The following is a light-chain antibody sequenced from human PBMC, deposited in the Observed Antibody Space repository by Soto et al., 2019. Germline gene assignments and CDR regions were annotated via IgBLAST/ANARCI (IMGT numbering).Light chain of an antibody. V-gene: IGKV3D-7*01. Sequence: PGERVTLSRRASQSVSSSYLTWYQQKPGQAPRLLIYGASTRATGIPARFSGSGSGTDFTLTISSLQPEDFAVYYCQQDYNLRTFGQGTKVDIK. CDR1: QSVSSSY. CDR3: QQDYNLRT. CDR2: GAS. J-gene: IGKJ1*01.